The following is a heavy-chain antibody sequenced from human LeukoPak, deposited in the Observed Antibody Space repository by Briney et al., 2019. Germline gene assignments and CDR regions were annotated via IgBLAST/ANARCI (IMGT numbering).Heavy chain of an antibody. J-gene: IGHJ6*02. CDR3: ARDRYYYDSSGYYRSGGMDV. V-gene: IGHV1-2*02. CDR2: INPNSGGT. D-gene: IGHD3-22*01. CDR1: GYPFTGYY. Sequence: ASVKVSCKASGYPFTGYYLHWVRQAPGQGLEWMGWINPNSGGTNYAQKFQGRVTMTRDTSISTAYMELSRLRSDDTAVYYCARDRYYYDSSGYYRSGGMDVWGQGTTVTVSS.